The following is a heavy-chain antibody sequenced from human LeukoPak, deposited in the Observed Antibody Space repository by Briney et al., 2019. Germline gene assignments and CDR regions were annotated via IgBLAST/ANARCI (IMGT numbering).Heavy chain of an antibody. CDR3: ARGPNSNWSGLDF. D-gene: IGHD6-6*01. V-gene: IGHV3-74*01. CDR1: GFSFRGHW. CDR2: ISPTGSTT. Sequence: GGSLRLSCTASGFSFRGHWMHWARQLPGKGLVWVSRISPTGSTTSYADSVKGRFTVSRDNAKNTLYLQVNNLRAEDTAVYYCARGPNSNWSGLDFWGQGTLLTVSS. J-gene: IGHJ4*02.